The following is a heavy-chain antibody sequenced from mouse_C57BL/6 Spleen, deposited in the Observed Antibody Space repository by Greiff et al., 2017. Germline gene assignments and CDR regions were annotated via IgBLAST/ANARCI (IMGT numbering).Heavy chain of an antibody. CDR2: IYPGDGDT. J-gene: IGHJ2*01. Sequence: VQLQQSGPELVKPGASVQISCKASGYAFSSSWMNWVKQRPGKGLEWIGRIYPGDGDTNYNGKFKGKATLTADKASSTAYMQLSSLTSEDSAVYFCANSNYYFDYWGQGTTLTVSS. D-gene: IGHD2-5*01. CDR1: GYAFSSSW. CDR3: ANSNYYFDY. V-gene: IGHV1-82*01.